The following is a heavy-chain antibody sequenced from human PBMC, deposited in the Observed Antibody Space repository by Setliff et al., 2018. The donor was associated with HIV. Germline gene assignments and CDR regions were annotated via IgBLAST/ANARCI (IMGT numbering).Heavy chain of an antibody. V-gene: IGHV1-3*01. J-gene: IGHJ4*02. CDR2: INAGNGNT. Sequence: ASVKVSCKASGYTFTTYAMHWVRLAPGQRLEWMGWINAGNGNTKYSQRFQGRVIITRDTSASTAYMELSSLRSEDTAVYYCARGWFGELLLGYWGQGTLVTVSS. CDR3: ARGWFGELLLGY. D-gene: IGHD3-10*01. CDR1: GYTFTTYA.